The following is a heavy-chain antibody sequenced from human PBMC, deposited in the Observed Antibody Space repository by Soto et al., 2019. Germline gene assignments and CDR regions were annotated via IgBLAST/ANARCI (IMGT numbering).Heavy chain of an antibody. J-gene: IGHJ4*02. D-gene: IGHD3-16*02. CDR2: MFSSEHL. Sequence: QVQLQESGPGLVQPSETLSLTCVGVSFGTYYWSWFRQPPGKGLEWLGYMFSSEHLKYNPALKSRLTISVDPSTNQVSLRLTSFPAADMAVYYTMREGGVYLFDHWGPGPRVTVSS. CDR1: VSFGTYY. CDR3: MREGGVYLFDH. V-gene: IGHV4-59*01.